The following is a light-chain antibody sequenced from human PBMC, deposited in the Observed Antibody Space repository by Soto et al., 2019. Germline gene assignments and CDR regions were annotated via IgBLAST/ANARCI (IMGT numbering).Light chain of an antibody. CDR1: SRDFGGYNY. CDR3: TSYTGSSPLYV. J-gene: IGLJ1*01. V-gene: IGLV2-14*01. Sequence: QSALTQPASVSGSPGQSITISCSGTSRDFGGYNYVAWYQQHPGKAPKLVIYEVSNRPSGVSDRFSGSKSGNTASLTISGLQAEDEADYYCTSYTGSSPLYVFGNGTKVTVL. CDR2: EVS.